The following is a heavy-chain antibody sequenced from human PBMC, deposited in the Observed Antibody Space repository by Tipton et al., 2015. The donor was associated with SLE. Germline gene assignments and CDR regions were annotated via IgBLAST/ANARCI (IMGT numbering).Heavy chain of an antibody. J-gene: IGHJ6*03. CDR3: ARGGDYWSGPASYFYYPSYTDV. CDR2: IYVGGTT. V-gene: IGHV4-61*02. CDR1: GGSLSSGGYY. D-gene: IGHD3-3*01. Sequence: TLSLTCTVSGGSLSSGGYYWTWIRQPAGKGLEWIGRIYVGGTTNSNPSLKSRVPLSVDTSKNQFSLKLSSVTAADTAVYYCARGGDYWSGPASYFYYPSYTDVWGKGTTATVSS.